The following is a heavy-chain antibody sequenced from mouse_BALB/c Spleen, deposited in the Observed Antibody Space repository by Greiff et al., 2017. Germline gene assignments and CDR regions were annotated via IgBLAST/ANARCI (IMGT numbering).Heavy chain of an antibody. V-gene: IGHV2-2*02. CDR3: ATFTTVVDGYFDV. CDR2: IWSGGST. D-gene: IGHD1-1*01. Sequence: VKLVESGPGLVQPSQSLSITCTVSGFSLTSYGVHWVRQSPGKGLEWLGVIWSGGSTDYNAAFISRLSISKDNSKSQVFFKMNSLQANDTAIYYCATFTTVVDGYFDVWGAGTTVTVSS. CDR1: GFSLTSYG. J-gene: IGHJ1*01.